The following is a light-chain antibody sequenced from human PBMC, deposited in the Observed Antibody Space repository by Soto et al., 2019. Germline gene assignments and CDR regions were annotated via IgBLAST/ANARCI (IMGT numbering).Light chain of an antibody. CDR1: SSNIGAGYD. Sequence: QSVLTQPPSVSGAPGQRVTISCTGSSSNIGAGYDVHWYQQLPGTAPNLLIYSNSNRPSGVPDRFSGSKSGTSASLAITGLQAEDEADYYCQSYDSSLSVVFGGGTKLTV. CDR3: QSYDSSLSVV. J-gene: IGLJ2*01. CDR2: SNS. V-gene: IGLV1-40*01.